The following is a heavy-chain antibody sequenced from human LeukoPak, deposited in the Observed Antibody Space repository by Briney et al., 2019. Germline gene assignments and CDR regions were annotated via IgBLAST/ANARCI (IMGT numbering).Heavy chain of an antibody. Sequence: SETLSLTCTVSGGSISSGDFYWRWIRQPPGKGLEWIGYIYYRGNTSYNPSLQSRLTISVDTSKNQFSLKLNSLTVADTAVYYCARGPSYRNGWGWFDPWGQGTPVSVSS. CDR1: GGSISSGDFY. D-gene: IGHD6-19*01. CDR2: IYYRGNT. J-gene: IGHJ5*02. CDR3: ARGPSYRNGWGWFDP. V-gene: IGHV4-30-4*01.